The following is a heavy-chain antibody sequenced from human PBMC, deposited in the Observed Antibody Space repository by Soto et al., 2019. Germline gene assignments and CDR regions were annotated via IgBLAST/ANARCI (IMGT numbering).Heavy chain of an antibody. CDR2: ISGGGDSI. CDR1: GFTFSSYA. CDR3: PKPRDPGADRYYLDY. Sequence: PGGSLRLSCAASGFTFSSYAMTWVRQAPGKGLEWVSAISGGGDSIYYADSVKGRFTISRDQSKNTLYLQMHSLRAEDTAAYLSPKPRDPGADRYYLDYWGQGTLVTVSS. J-gene: IGHJ4*02. V-gene: IGHV3-23*01.